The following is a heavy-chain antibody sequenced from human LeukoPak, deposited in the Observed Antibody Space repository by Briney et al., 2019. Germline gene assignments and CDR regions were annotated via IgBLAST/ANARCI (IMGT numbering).Heavy chain of an antibody. V-gene: IGHV3-30*04. D-gene: IGHD3-10*01. J-gene: IGHJ4*02. CDR1: GFTFSSYA. CDR3: ARDAGGYNGSGYYFDY. Sequence: GSLRLSCAASGFTFSSYAMHWVRQAPGKGLEWVAVISYDGSNKYYADSVKGRFTISRDNSKNTLYLQMNSLRAEDTAVYYCARDAGGYNGSGYYFDYWGQGTLVTVSS. CDR2: ISYDGSNK.